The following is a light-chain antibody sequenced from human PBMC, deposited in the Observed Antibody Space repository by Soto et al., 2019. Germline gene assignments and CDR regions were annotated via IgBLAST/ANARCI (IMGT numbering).Light chain of an antibody. CDR2: SND. Sequence: QSVLTQPTSASGTPWQRVTISCSGSSFNIGTYNVNWCQQLPGTAPKLLVYSNDQRPSGVPDRFSGSKSGTSASLAISGLQSEDEADYYCAAWDARLNSYVFGIGTKVTVL. V-gene: IGLV1-44*01. J-gene: IGLJ1*01. CDR3: AAWDARLNSYV. CDR1: SFNIGTYN.